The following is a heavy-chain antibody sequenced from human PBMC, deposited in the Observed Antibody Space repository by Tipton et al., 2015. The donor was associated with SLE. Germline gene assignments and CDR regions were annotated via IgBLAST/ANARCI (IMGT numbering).Heavy chain of an antibody. V-gene: IGHV4-39*07. CDR2: TYYSGST. D-gene: IGHD3-3*01. CDR1: GDSISSSSYF. J-gene: IGHJ3*02. Sequence: TLSLTCTVSGDSISSSSYFWGWVRQRPGQGLEWIGYTYYSGSTYYNPSLKSRVTISVDTSKNQFSLKLSSVTAADTAVYYCARVKNYDFWSGWAAFDIWGQGTMVTVSS. CDR3: ARVKNYDFWSGWAAFDI.